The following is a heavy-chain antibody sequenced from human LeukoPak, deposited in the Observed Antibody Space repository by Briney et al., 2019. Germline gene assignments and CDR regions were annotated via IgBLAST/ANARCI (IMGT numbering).Heavy chain of an antibody. D-gene: IGHD6-19*01. J-gene: IGHJ5*02. V-gene: IGHV4-59*11. Sequence: SETLSLTCSVSGGSISSHFWSWIRQPPGKGLEWIGYMYYSGSTNYNPSLESQVTISVDASKNQFFLRLNSVTAADTAVYYCARVLYSSGWFDPWGQGTLVTVSS. CDR3: ARVLYSSGWFDP. CDR2: MYYSGST. CDR1: GGSISSHF.